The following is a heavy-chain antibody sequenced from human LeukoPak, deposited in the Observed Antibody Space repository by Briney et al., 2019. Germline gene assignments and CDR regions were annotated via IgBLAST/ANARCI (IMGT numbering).Heavy chain of an antibody. D-gene: IGHD1-26*01. V-gene: IGHV4-34*01. CDR3: AGEYSGSSGDY. CDR1: GGSFSGYY. J-gene: IGHJ4*02. Sequence: SETLSLTCAVYGGSFSGYYWSWIRQPPGKGLEWIGEINHSGSTNYNPSLKSRVTISVDTSKNQFSLKLSSVTAADTAVYYCAGEYSGSSGDYWGQGTLVTVSS. CDR2: INHSGST.